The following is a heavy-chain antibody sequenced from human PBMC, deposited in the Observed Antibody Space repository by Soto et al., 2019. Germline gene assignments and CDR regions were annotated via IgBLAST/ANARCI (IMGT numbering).Heavy chain of an antibody. V-gene: IGHV5-51*01. CDR3: ARTQPDCSSTSCYYYYGMDV. D-gene: IGHD2-2*01. CDR1: GYSFTSYW. J-gene: IGHJ6*02. CDR2: IYPGDSDT. Sequence: GESLKISCKGSGYSFTSYWIGWVRQMPGKGLEWMGIIYPGDSDTSYSPSFQGQVTISADKSISTAYLQWSSLKASDTAMYYCARTQPDCSSTSCYYYYGMDVWGQGTTVTVSS.